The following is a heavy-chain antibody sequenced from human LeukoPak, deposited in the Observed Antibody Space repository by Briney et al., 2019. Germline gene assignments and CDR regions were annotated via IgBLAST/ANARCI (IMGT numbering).Heavy chain of an antibody. Sequence: SETLSLTCAAYGGSFSGYYWSWIRQPPGKGLEWIGEINHSGSTNYNPSLKSRVTISVDTSKNQFSLKLSSVTAADTAVYYCARGCLIVGSSWYRRDYYYGMDVWGQGTTVTVSS. J-gene: IGHJ6*02. CDR3: ARGCLIVGSSWYRRDYYYGMDV. D-gene: IGHD6-13*01. V-gene: IGHV4-34*01. CDR1: GGSFSGYY. CDR2: INHSGST.